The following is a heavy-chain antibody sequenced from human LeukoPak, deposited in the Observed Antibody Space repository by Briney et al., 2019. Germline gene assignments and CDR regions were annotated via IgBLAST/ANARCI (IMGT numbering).Heavy chain of an antibody. J-gene: IGHJ4*02. Sequence: GGSLRLSCSASGFVFSIYTMYWVRQAPGKGPEYVSTISGSGNGGSIYYADSVKGRFTISRDDSKSILYLQMNGLRSEDTAVYYCVKDFGRVRGTPDSWGQGALVTVSS. CDR1: GFVFSIYT. CDR2: ISGSGNGGSI. V-gene: IGHV3-64D*06. CDR3: VKDFGRVRGTPDS. D-gene: IGHD3-16*01.